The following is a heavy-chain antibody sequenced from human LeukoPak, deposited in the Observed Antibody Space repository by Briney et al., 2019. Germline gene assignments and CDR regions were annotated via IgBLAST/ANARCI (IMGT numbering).Heavy chain of an antibody. Sequence: SETLSLTCAVYGGSFSGYYWSWIRQPPGKGLEWIGEINHSGSTNYNPSLKSRVTISVDTSKNQFSLKLSSVTAADTAVYYCARYSGCSGGSCYSFVWFDPWGQGTLVTAS. CDR1: GGSFSGYY. CDR3: ARYSGCSGGSCYSFVWFDP. D-gene: IGHD2-15*01. V-gene: IGHV4-34*01. J-gene: IGHJ5*02. CDR2: INHSGST.